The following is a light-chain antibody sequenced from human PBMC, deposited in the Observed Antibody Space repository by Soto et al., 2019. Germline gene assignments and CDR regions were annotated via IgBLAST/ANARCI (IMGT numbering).Light chain of an antibody. CDR2: EVD. V-gene: IGLV2-14*01. J-gene: IGLJ2*01. CDR1: TSDIGNYNY. CDR3: SSYTNINTVV. Sequence: QSALTQPASVSGSPGQSITISCTGTTSDIGNYNYVSWYQHHPGNAPKLLIYEVDCRPSGVSIRFSGSKSGNTASLSISGLQAEDEATYYCSSYTNINTVVFGGGTKLTVL.